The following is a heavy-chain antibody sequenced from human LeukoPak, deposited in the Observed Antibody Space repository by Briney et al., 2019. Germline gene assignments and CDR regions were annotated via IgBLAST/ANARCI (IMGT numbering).Heavy chain of an antibody. J-gene: IGHJ4*02. D-gene: IGHD4-17*01. Sequence: ASVKVSCKASVYTFTSYDINWVRQATGQGLEWMGWMNPNNGNTNYAQKLQGRVTMTADTSTSTAYMELRSLRSDDTAVYYCARDRYGDYGSYWGQGTLVTVSS. CDR3: ARDRYGDYGSY. CDR1: VYTFTSYD. CDR2: MNPNNGNT. V-gene: IGHV1-18*01.